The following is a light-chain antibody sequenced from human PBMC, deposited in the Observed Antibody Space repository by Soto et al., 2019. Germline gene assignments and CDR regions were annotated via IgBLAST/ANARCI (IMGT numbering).Light chain of an antibody. Sequence: QSVLTQPASVSGSPGQSITISCTGTSSDVGSYNLVSWYQQPPGKAPKLMIYEGSKRPSGVSNRFSGSKSGYTASLTISGLQAEDEAYYYCCSYAGSNSNVVFGGGTKLTVL. CDR3: CSYAGSNSNVV. V-gene: IGLV2-23*01. J-gene: IGLJ2*01. CDR1: SSDVGSYNL. CDR2: EGS.